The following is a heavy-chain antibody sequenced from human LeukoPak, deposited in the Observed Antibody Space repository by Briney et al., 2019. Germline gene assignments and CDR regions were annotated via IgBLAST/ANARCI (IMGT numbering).Heavy chain of an antibody. Sequence: PSETLSLTCAVSGGSISSNSYYWNWIRQPPGKGLEWIGYIFYTGSTNYNPSLKSRVTISVDKSKNQLSLKLSSVTAADTAVYYCARGPKVTPAAIWGQGTLVTVSS. CDR2: IFYTGST. D-gene: IGHD2-2*01. CDR3: ARGPKVTPAAI. CDR1: GGSISSNSYY. V-gene: IGHV4-61*05. J-gene: IGHJ4*02.